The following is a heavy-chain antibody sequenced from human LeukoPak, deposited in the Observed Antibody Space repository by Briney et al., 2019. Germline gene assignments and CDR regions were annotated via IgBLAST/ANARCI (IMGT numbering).Heavy chain of an antibody. D-gene: IGHD4-23*01. CDR2: IYYSGGT. CDR1: GGSISSDY. CDR3: ASAVVSFAFDY. V-gene: IGHV4-59*01. J-gene: IGHJ4*02. Sequence: SETLSLTCTVYGGSISSDYWSWIRQPPGKGLDWIGYIYYSGGTNYNPSLKSRVTISVDTSKKQFSLKLSSVTAADTAVYYCASAVVSFAFDYWGQGTLVTVSS.